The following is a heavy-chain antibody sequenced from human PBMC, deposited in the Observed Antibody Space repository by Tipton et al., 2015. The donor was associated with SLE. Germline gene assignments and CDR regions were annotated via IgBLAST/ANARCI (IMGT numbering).Heavy chain of an antibody. V-gene: IGHV4-34*01. D-gene: IGHD4-17*01. J-gene: IGHJ4*02. CDR3: AGGQDDFGDY. Sequence: TLSLTCAVYGGSFSGYYWSWIRQPPGKGLEWIGYIYTSGSTNYNPSLKSRVTISVDTSKNQFSLKLSSVTAADTAVYYCAGGQDDFGDYWGQGTLVTVSS. CDR1: GGSFSGYY. CDR2: IYTSGST.